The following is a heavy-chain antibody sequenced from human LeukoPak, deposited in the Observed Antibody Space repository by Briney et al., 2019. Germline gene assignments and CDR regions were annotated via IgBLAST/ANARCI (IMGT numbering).Heavy chain of an antibody. CDR3: ARDGKYYDILTGYYDY. CDR1: GYIFTNYG. D-gene: IGHD3-9*01. V-gene: IGHV1-18*01. Sequence: ASVKVSCKASGYIFTNYGINWVRQAPGQGLEWMGWISAYNGNTNYAQKLQGRVTMTTDTSTSTAYMELRSLRSDDTAVYYCARDGKYYDILTGYYDYWGQGTLVTVSS. CDR2: ISAYNGNT. J-gene: IGHJ4*02.